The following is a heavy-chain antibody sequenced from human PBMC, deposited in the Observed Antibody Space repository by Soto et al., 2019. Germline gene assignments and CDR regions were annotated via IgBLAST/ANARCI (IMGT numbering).Heavy chain of an antibody. CDR2: IYPGNSNT. Sequence: PGESLKISSKDSGYGFSLHWFARLRQMPGKGMEWVGIIYPGNSNTMYSPSFQGQVTISADTALSTAYLQWDTLKPSDTAIYFCASDSHCDGGNCPMGGFDMWGQGTMVTVSS. J-gene: IGHJ3*02. V-gene: IGHV5-51*01. CDR1: GYGFSLHW. D-gene: IGHD2-15*01. CDR3: ASDSHCDGGNCPMGGFDM.